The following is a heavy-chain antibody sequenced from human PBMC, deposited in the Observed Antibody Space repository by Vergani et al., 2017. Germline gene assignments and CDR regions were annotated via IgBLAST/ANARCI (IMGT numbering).Heavy chain of an antibody. Sequence: QVQLEESGGGVVQPGRSLRLSCAGSGFTLSSHAMHWVRPAPGKGLVWVAFIWYDGSKEYYADSVKGRFTISRDNSKNTLYLQMNNLRAADTAVYYCARSGYCAHGVCYMTYYYYMDVWGKGTAVTVSS. CDR1: GFTLSSHA. D-gene: IGHD2-8*01. V-gene: IGHV3-33*01. J-gene: IGHJ6*03. CDR3: ARSGYCAHGVCYMTYYYYMDV. CDR2: IWYDGSKE.